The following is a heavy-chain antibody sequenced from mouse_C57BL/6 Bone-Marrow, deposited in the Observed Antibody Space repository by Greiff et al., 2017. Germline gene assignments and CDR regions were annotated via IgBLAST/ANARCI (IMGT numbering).Heavy chain of an antibody. Sequence: QVQLQQPGAELVKPGASVKLSCKASGYTFTSYWMHWVKQRPGRGLERIGRIDPNSGGTKYNEKFKSKATLTVDKPSSTAYMQLSSLTSEDSAVYYCARGGDYDGFAYWGQGTLVTVSA. J-gene: IGHJ3*01. CDR2: IDPNSGGT. CDR3: ARGGDYDGFAY. CDR1: GYTFTSYW. D-gene: IGHD2-4*01. V-gene: IGHV1-72*01.